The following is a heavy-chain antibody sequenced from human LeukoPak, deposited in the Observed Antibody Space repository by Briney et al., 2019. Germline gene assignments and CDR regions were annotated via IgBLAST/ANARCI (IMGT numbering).Heavy chain of an antibody. J-gene: IGHJ6*02. CDR1: GYTFTSYG. CDR2: ISAYNGNT. D-gene: IGHD3-10*01. CDR3: ARANVLLWFGELWYGMDV. Sequence: ATVKVSCKASGYTFTSYGISWVRQAPGQGLEWMGWISAYNGNTNYAQKLQGRVTMTTDTSTSTAYMELRSLRSDDTAVYYCARANVLLWFGELWYGMDVWGQGTTVTVSS. V-gene: IGHV1-18*01.